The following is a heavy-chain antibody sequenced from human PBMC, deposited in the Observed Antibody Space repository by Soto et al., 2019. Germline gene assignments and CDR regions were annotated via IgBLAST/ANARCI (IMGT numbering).Heavy chain of an antibody. Sequence: GGSLRLSCAASGFTFSSYAMSWVRQAPGKGLEWVSAISGSGGSTYYADSVKGRFTISRDNSKNTLYLQMNSLRAEDTAVYYCAKDSPERYSGSYSNVYYYYYGMDVWGQGTTVTVSS. J-gene: IGHJ6*02. V-gene: IGHV3-23*01. CDR2: ISGSGGST. CDR3: AKDSPERYSGSYSNVYYYYYGMDV. D-gene: IGHD1-26*01. CDR1: GFTFSSYA.